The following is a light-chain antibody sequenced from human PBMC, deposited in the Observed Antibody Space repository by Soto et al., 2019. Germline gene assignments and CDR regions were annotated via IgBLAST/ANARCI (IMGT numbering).Light chain of an antibody. Sequence: QSVLTQPASVSGSPGQSITISCTGTSSDVGGYNYVSWYQQHPGKAPKLMIYEVSNRPSGVSNRFSASKSGNTASLTISGLQAEDEADYYCSSYTSSLWVFGGGTKLTVL. V-gene: IGLV2-14*01. CDR1: SSDVGGYNY. J-gene: IGLJ2*01. CDR3: SSYTSSLWV. CDR2: EVS.